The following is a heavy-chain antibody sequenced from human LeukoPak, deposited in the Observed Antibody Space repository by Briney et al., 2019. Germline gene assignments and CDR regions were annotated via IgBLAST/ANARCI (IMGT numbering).Heavy chain of an antibody. CDR1: GFTFSSYW. D-gene: IGHD5-24*01. Sequence: GSLTLSCAASGFTFSSYWMHWVRQAPGKGLVWVSRVKGDGTFTNYADSVKGRFTISRDNAKYTLYLQMHSLRAEDTAIYYCVRDGDDYNFDYWGQGSLVSVSS. V-gene: IGHV3-74*01. J-gene: IGHJ4*02. CDR3: VRDGDDYNFDY. CDR2: VKGDGTFT.